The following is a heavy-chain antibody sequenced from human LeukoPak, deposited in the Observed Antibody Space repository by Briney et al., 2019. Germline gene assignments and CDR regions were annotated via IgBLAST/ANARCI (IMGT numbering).Heavy chain of an antibody. CDR2: IYYSGST. CDR3: ARDNYDHVWGSYRPTHYYYYMDV. V-gene: IGHV4-59*12. Sequence: SETLSLTCTVSGGSISSYYWSWIRQPPGKGLEWIGYIYYSGSTNYNPSLKSRVTISVDTSKNQFSLKLSSVTAADTAVYYCARDNYDHVWGSYRPTHYYYYMDVWGKGTTVTISS. D-gene: IGHD3-16*02. J-gene: IGHJ6*03. CDR1: GGSISSYY.